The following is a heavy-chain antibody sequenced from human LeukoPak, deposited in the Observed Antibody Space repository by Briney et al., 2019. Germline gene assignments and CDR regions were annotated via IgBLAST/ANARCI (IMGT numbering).Heavy chain of an antibody. CDR1: GGSISSSNW. D-gene: IGHD3-10*01. Sequence: SETLSLTCAVSGGSISSSNWWSWVRQPPGKGLEWIGEIYHSGSTNYNPSLKSRVTISVDKSKNQFSLKLSSVTAADTAVYYCASLYYYGWYFDLWGRGTLVTVSS. CDR3: ASLYYYGWYFDL. CDR2: IYHSGST. J-gene: IGHJ2*01. V-gene: IGHV4-4*02.